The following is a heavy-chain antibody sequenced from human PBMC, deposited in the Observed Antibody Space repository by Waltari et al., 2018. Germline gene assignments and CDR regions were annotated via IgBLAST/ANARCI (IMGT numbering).Heavy chain of an antibody. CDR1: GDSISNYY. J-gene: IGHJ5*02. CDR3: AGTTFLVRPTWRMHIGWFDP. Sequence: QVQLQESGPGLVKPSETLSLTCTVSGDSISNYYWSWIRQPAGKGREWRVGIYVRWRSSCYPSLRSGGTISIDQATNQFALNRDSVTAADTAIYYRAGTTFLVRPTWRMHIGWFDPWGQGTLVTVSS. V-gene: IGHV4-4*07. CDR2: IYVRWRS. D-gene: IGHD6-13*01.